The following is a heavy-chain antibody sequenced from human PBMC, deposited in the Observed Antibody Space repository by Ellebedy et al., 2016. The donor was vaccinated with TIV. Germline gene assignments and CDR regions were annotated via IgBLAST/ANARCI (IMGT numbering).Heavy chain of an antibody. Sequence: PGGSLRLSCAASGFSFSSYAMSWVRQTPGKGLEWVSSINARGVSTYYADSVKGRFTVSRDNSTNTLFLQMNNLRGEDTAFYYCAKVLAVAGADYWGQGTLVTVSS. CDR3: AKVLAVAGADY. V-gene: IGHV3-23*01. J-gene: IGHJ4*02. D-gene: IGHD6-19*01. CDR1: GFSFSSYA. CDR2: INARGVST.